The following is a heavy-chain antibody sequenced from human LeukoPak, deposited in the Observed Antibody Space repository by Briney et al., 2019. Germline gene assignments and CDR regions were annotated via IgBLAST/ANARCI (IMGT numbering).Heavy chain of an antibody. CDR3: ARDSNSSSWYGYYYYYYYMDV. V-gene: IGHV3-23*01. D-gene: IGHD6-13*01. Sequence: GSLRLSCAASGFTFSSYAMSWVRQAPGKGLEWVSAISGSGGSTYYADSVKGRFTISRDNSKNTLYLQMNSLRAEDTAVYYCARDSNSSSWYGYYYYYYYMDVWGKGTTVTVSS. J-gene: IGHJ6*03. CDR1: GFTFSSYA. CDR2: ISGSGGST.